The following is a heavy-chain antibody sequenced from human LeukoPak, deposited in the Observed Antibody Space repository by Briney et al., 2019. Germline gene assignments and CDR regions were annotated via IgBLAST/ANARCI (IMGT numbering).Heavy chain of an antibody. V-gene: IGHV1-18*01. CDR2: ISAYNGNT. D-gene: IGHD2-2*02. Sequence: ASVKVSCKASGYTFTSYGISWVRQAPGQGLEWMGWISAYNGNTNYAQKLQGRVTMTTDTSTSTAYMELRSLRSDDTAVYYCARVYRRYCSGTSCYTHYYYYYMDVWGKGTTVTVSS. CDR1: GYTFTSYG. CDR3: ARVYRRYCSGTSCYTHYYYYYMDV. J-gene: IGHJ6*03.